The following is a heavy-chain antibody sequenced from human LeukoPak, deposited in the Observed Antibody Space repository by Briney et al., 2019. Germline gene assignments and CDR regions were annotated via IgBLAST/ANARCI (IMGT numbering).Heavy chain of an antibody. V-gene: IGHV4-4*07. D-gene: IGHD2-15*01. CDR3: ARGYCSGGSCYIFDY. CDR1: GGXISGYY. J-gene: IGHJ4*02. CDR2: IYTSGST. Sequence: SDTLSLTCTVSGGXISGYYCSWIRQPAGKGLEWIGRIYTSGSTNYNPSLKSRVTMSVNTSKNQFSLKLTSVTAADTAVYYCARGYCSGGSCYIFDYWGQGTLVTVSS.